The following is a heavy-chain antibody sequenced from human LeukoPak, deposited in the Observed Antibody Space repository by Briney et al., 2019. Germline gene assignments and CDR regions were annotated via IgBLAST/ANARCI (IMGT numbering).Heavy chain of an antibody. V-gene: IGHV3-7*03. Sequence: GGSLRLSCVASGFTFSAYWMSWVRQAPGKGLEYMASIKQDGSETYYVDSVKGRFTISRDNAKDSLDLQMNNLRAEDTAVYYCAALIIGRPFDYWGQGTLVTVSS. CDR3: AALIIGRPFDY. CDR1: GFTFSAYW. D-gene: IGHD1-26*01. J-gene: IGHJ4*02. CDR2: IKQDGSET.